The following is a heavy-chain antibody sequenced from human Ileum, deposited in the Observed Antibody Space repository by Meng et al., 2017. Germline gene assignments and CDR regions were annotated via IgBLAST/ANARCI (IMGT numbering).Heavy chain of an antibody. D-gene: IGHD6-19*01. CDR3: AYRLAVAPQDWYFDV. V-gene: IGHV4-61*01. Sequence: VQQAGPGSVRPTRALSATSVSPASAVSSGSYYWIWIRQPPGKGLEWIGYIYYSWSTHYHPSIKSRVTMSADTSKTQFSLELNSVTTADTAMYYCAYRLAVAPQDWYFDVWGRGTLVTVSS. CDR1: ASAVSSGSYY. CDR2: IYYSWST. J-gene: IGHJ2*01.